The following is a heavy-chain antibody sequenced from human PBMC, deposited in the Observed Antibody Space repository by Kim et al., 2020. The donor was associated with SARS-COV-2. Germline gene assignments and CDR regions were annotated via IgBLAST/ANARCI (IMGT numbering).Heavy chain of an antibody. Sequence: PSFQGHVTISADKSISTAYLQWSSLKASDTAMYYCARHFHNWNVGWFDPWGQGTLVTVSS. D-gene: IGHD1-1*01. J-gene: IGHJ5*02. V-gene: IGHV5-10-1*01. CDR3: ARHFHNWNVGWFDP.